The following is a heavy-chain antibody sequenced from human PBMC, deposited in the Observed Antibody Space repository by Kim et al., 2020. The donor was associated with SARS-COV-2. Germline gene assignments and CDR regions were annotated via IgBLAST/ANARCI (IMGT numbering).Heavy chain of an antibody. V-gene: IGHV4-31*03. CDR2: TYHSGTT. CDR3: AREAMVRGGKGFDY. D-gene: IGHD3-10*01. CDR1: GGSISSGGYY. J-gene: IGHJ4*01. Sequence: SETLSLTCTVSGGSISSGGYYWSWIRQYPGKGLQWIGYTYHSGTTYYNPSLKSRLNISVDTSKNQFSLQLSSVTAADSASYYCAREAMVRGGKGFDYWG.